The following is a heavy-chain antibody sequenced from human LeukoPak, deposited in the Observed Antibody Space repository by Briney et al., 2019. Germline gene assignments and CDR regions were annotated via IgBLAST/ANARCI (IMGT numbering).Heavy chain of an antibody. V-gene: IGHV1-18*01. J-gene: IGHJ5*02. CDR3: ARIVGVVIMGNWFDP. CDR1: GYTFTSYG. CDR2: ISAYNGNT. Sequence: ASVKVSCKASGYTFTSYGISWVRQAPGQGLEWMGWISAYNGNTNYAQKLQGRVTMTTDTSTSTAYMELRSLRSDDTAVYYCARIVGVVIMGNWFDPWGQGTLVTVSS. D-gene: IGHD3-3*01.